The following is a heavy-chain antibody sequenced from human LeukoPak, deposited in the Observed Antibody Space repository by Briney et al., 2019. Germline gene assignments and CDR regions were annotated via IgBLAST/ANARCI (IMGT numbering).Heavy chain of an antibody. CDR2: MNPNSGNT. CDR3: ARNLYDFWSGYPFDY. D-gene: IGHD3-3*01. J-gene: IGHJ4*02. V-gene: IGHV1-8*03. Sequence: ASVKVSCKASGYTFTSYDINWVRQATGQELEWMGWMNPNSGNTGYAQKFQGRVTVTRNTSISTAYMELSSLRSEDTAVYYCARNLYDFWSGYPFDYWGQGTLVTVSS. CDR1: GYTFTSYD.